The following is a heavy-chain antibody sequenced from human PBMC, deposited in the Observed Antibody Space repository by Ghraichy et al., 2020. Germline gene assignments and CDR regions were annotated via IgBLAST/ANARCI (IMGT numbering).Heavy chain of an antibody. Sequence: SETLSLTCTVSGGSISSGDYYWSWIRQPPGKGLEWIGYIYYSGSTYYNPSLKSRVTISVDTSKNQFSLKLSSVTAADTAVYYCARDLGYCSSTSCYVGYGDGMDVWGQGTTVTVSS. J-gene: IGHJ6*02. CDR2: IYYSGST. D-gene: IGHD2-2*01. CDR1: GGSISSGDYY. CDR3: ARDLGYCSSTSCYVGYGDGMDV. V-gene: IGHV4-30-4*01.